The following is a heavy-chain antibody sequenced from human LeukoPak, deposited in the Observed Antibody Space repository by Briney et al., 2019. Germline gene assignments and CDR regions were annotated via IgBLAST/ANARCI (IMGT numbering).Heavy chain of an antibody. CDR1: GFTFDDYA. V-gene: IGHV3-9*01. Sequence: PGRSLRLSCAASGFTFDDYAMHWVRQAPGKGLEWVSGISWNSGSIGYADSVKGRFTISRDNAKNTLYLQMNSLRAEDTAVYYCARDEVGVGATHDYWGQGTLVTAS. CDR3: ARDEVGVGATHDY. J-gene: IGHJ4*02. D-gene: IGHD1-26*01. CDR2: ISWNSGSI.